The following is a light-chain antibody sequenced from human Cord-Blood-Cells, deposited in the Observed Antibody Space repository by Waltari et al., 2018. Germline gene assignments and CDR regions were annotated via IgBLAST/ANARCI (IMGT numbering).Light chain of an antibody. J-gene: IGKJ1*01. CDR3: QKHYSIPPT. Sequence: DIVMTQSPDSLAVSLGERATINCKSSQSVLYSSNNKNYLALYQQKPGPPPMLLIYSGSTRESGVPDRFSGSESGTDFALTSSSLQADDVAVYYCQKHYSIPPTFGQGTKVEIK. V-gene: IGKV4-1*01. CDR2: SGS. CDR1: QSVLYSSNNKNY.